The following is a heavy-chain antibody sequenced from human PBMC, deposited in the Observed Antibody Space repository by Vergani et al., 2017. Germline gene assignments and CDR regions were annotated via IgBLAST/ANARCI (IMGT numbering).Heavy chain of an antibody. CDR2: IKQDGSEK. Sequence: EVQLLESGGGSAQPGESLRLSCVASGFTFTAHGLNWVRQAPGKGLEWVANIKQDGSEKYYVDSVKGRFTISRDNAKNSLYLQMNSLRAEDTAVYYCAREFSIVVVPAARTGYFDLWGRGTLVTVSS. CDR3: AREFSIVVVPAARTGYFDL. J-gene: IGHJ2*01. V-gene: IGHV3-7*01. CDR1: GFTFTAHG. D-gene: IGHD2-2*01.